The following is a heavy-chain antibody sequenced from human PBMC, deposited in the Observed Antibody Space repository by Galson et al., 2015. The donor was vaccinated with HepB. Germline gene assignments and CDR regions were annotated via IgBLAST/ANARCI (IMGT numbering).Heavy chain of an antibody. CDR3: ARVDSSGWYRRDYYFDY. D-gene: IGHD6-19*01. CDR2: ISSSSTTI. Sequence: SLRLSCAASTFIFSTYSMNWVRQAPGKGLEWLSYISSSSTTIYYADSVKGRFTISRDNAKNTLYLQMNSLRAEDTAVYYCARVDSSGWYRRDYYFDYWGQGTLVTVSS. J-gene: IGHJ4*02. V-gene: IGHV3-48*04. CDR1: TFIFSTYS.